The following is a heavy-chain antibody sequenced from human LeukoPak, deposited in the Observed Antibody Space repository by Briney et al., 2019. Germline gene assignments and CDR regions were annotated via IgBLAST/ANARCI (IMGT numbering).Heavy chain of an antibody. J-gene: IGHJ6*02. CDR2: IWYDGSKT. D-gene: IGHD3-3*01. CDR1: GFTFTNYG. V-gene: IGHV3-33*01. CDR3: ARATRSGYYTYHYYYGMDV. Sequence: PGGSLRLSCTTSGFTFTNYGINWVRQAPGKGLEWVAAIWYDGSKTSYTDPVKGRFTVSRDISKNTVYLQTNGLKAEDTAVYYCARATRSGYYTYHYYYGMDVWGQGTTVTVSS.